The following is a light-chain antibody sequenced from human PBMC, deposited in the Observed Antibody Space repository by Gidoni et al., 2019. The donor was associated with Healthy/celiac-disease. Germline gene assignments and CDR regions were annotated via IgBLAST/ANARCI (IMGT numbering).Light chain of an antibody. V-gene: IGKV3-20*01. Sequence: IVLTQSPGTLSLSQGERATLSCRASQSVSSSYLAWYQQKPGQAPRLLIYGASSRATGIPDRFSGSGSGTDFTLTISRLEPEDFAVYYCQQYGSSSWTFGQXTKVEIK. J-gene: IGKJ1*01. CDR1: QSVSSSY. CDR2: GAS. CDR3: QQYGSSSWT.